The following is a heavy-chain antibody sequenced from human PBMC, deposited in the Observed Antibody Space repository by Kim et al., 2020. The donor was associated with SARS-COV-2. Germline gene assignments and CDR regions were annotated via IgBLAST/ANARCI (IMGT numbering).Heavy chain of an antibody. V-gene: IGHV4-34*01. CDR3: ASHGLRFRARDQKNFDY. D-gene: IGHD5-12*01. Sequence: SETLSLTCAVYGGSFSGYYWSWIRQPPGKGLEWIGEINHSGSTNYNPSLKSRVTISVDTSKNQFSLKLSSVTAADTAVYYCASHGLRFRARDQKNFDYWGQGTLVTVSS. CDR1: GGSFSGYY. J-gene: IGHJ4*02. CDR2: INHSGST.